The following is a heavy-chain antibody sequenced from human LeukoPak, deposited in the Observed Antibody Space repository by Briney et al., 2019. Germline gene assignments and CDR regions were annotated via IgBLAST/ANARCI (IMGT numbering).Heavy chain of an antibody. CDR1: GFTFDDYA. V-gene: IGHV3-43*02. J-gene: IGHJ5*02. CDR3: AKDIPGYYYDSSGYYRNWFDP. CDR2: ISGDGGST. D-gene: IGHD3-22*01. Sequence: GGSLRLSCAASGFTFDDYAMHWVSQAPGKRLEWVSLISGDGGSTYYADSVKGRFTISRDNSKNSLYLQMNSLRTEDTALYYCAKDIPGYYYDSSGYYRNWFDPWGQGTLVTVSS.